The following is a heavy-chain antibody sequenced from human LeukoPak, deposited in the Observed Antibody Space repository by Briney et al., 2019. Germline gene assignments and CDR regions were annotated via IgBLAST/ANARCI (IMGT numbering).Heavy chain of an antibody. V-gene: IGHV3-48*04. CDR1: GFAFSSYS. Sequence: GGSLRLSCAASGFAFSSYSMNWVRQAPGKGLEWVSYISGSSSTIYYADSVKGRFTISRDNAKNSLYLQMNSLRAEDTAVYYCARDRNVPAASYYYMDVWGKGTTVTVSS. CDR2: ISGSSSTI. D-gene: IGHD2-2*01. J-gene: IGHJ6*03. CDR3: ARDRNVPAASYYYMDV.